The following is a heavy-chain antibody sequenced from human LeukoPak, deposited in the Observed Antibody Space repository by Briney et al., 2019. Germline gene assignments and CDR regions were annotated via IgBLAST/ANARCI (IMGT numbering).Heavy chain of an antibody. CDR2: ISGSGGST. J-gene: IGHJ4*02. D-gene: IGHD3-10*01. CDR3: AKDNERITMVRGVN. V-gene: IGHV3-23*01. Sequence: QSGGSLRLSCAASGFTFSSYAMGWVRQAPGKGLEWVSAISGSGGSTYYADSVKGRFTISRDNSKNTLYLQMNSLRAEDTAVYYCAKDNERITMVRGVNWGRGTLVTVSS. CDR1: GFTFSSYA.